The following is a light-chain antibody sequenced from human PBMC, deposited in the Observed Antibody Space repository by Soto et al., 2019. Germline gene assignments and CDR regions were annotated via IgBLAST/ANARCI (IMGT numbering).Light chain of an antibody. CDR2: DAS. Sequence: EIVLTQSPATLSLYPGERATISCRASQTISRYLAWYQHKPGQAPRLLIYDASTRATGIPARFSGSGSGADFSLTISSLEPEDAAVYYCQQRANWPLLTLGGGTKVDIK. CDR3: QQRANWPLLT. CDR1: QTISRY. J-gene: IGKJ4*01. V-gene: IGKV3-11*01.